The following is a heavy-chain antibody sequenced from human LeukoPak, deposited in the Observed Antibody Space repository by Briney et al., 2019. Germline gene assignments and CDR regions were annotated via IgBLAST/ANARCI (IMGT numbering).Heavy chain of an antibody. D-gene: IGHD3-16*01. J-gene: IGHJ4*02. CDR1: GFTFSNAW. V-gene: IGHV3-15*01. Sequence: GGSLRLSCAASGFTFSNAWMSWVRQAPGKGLEWVGRLKSITDGGTTDYAAPVKGRFTISRDDSENTLYLQMNSLKTEDTAVYYCTTLGALDYWGQGTLVTVSS. CDR2: LKSITDGGTT. CDR3: TTLGALDY.